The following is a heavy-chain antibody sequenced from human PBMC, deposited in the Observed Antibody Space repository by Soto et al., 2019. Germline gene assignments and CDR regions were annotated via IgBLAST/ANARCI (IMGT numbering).Heavy chain of an antibody. D-gene: IGHD2-8*02. J-gene: IGHJ3*02. CDR3: TRLGLGDAFDI. CDR1: GFTFSGSA. Sequence: GGSLRLSCAASGFTFSGSAMHWVRQASGKGLEWVGRIRSKANSYAIAYAASVKGRFTISRDDSKNTAYLQMNSLKTEDTAVYYCTRLGLGDAFDIWGQGTMVTVSS. V-gene: IGHV3-73*01. CDR2: IRSKANSYAI.